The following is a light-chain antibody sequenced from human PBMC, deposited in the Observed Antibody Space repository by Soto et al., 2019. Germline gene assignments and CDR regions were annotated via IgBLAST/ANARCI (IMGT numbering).Light chain of an antibody. CDR3: TSYTPSSTYV. J-gene: IGLJ1*01. CDR1: SSDVGNYDY. V-gene: IGLV2-14*01. Sequence: QSALTQPASVSGSPGQSITISCTGTSSDVGNYDYVSWYQQSPGKAPKLMIYAVSRRPSGVSNRFSGSKSGNTASLTISGLQAEDEADYYCTSYTPSSTYVFGTGTKLTVL. CDR2: AVS.